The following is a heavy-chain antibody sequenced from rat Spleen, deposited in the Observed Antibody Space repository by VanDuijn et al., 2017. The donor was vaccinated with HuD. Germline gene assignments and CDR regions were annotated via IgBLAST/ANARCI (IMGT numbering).Heavy chain of an antibody. CDR3: ARAGYLRDWYFDF. D-gene: IGHD2-2*01. CDR2: ISYDGNII. Sequence: EVQLVESDGGLVRPGRSLKLSCATSGFTFTDFYMAWVRQAPTKGLEWVATISYDGNIIYYRDSVKGRFTISRDNAQSTLYLQMDSLRSEDTATYYCARAGYLRDWYFDFWGPGTMVTVSS. V-gene: IGHV5-29*01. J-gene: IGHJ1*01. CDR1: GFTFTDFY.